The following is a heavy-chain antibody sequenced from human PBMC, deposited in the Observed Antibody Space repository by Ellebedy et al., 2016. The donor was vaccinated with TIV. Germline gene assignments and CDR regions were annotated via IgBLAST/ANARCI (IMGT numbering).Heavy chain of an antibody. CDR1: GFSLSSNGMC. CDR2: IDWEDDK. CDR3: ARGGSFSYGFNWFDP. V-gene: IGHV2-70*11. D-gene: IGHD5-18*01. Sequence: SGPTLVKPTQTLTLTCTFSGFSLSSNGMCVTWIRQPPGKALEWLGRIDWEDDKYYNPSLRTRLTISKDTSKNQVVLTMTNLDPVDTATYYCARGGSFSYGFNWFDPWGQGTLVTVSS. J-gene: IGHJ5*02.